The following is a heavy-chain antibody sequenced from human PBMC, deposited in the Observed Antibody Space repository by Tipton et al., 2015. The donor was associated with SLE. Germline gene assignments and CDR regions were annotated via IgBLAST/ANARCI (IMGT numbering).Heavy chain of an antibody. Sequence: GLVKPSETLSLTCAVYGGSFSGYYWSWIRQPPGKGLEWIGEINHSGSTNYNPSLKSRVTISVDTSKNQFSLKLSSVTAADTAVYYCARELRTGDAGKYYLDYRGQGTLVTGSS. V-gene: IGHV4-34*01. CDR3: ARELRTGDAGKYYLDY. CDR1: GGSFSGYY. CDR2: INHSGST. D-gene: IGHD7-27*01. J-gene: IGHJ4*02.